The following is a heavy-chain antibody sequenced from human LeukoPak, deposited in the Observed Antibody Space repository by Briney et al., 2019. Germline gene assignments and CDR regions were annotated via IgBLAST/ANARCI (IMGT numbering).Heavy chain of an antibody. CDR2: ISYDGSNE. CDR3: AKDYIAAAGTSADY. CDR1: VFTFSTYN. D-gene: IGHD6-13*01. J-gene: IGHJ4*02. Sequence: GGSLRLSCAASVFTFSTYNMNWVRQAPGKGLEWVAIISYDGSNEYYADSVKGRFTISRDNSKNTLYLQMNSLRAEDTAVYYCAKDYIAAAGTSADYWGQRTLVTVSS. V-gene: IGHV3-30*04.